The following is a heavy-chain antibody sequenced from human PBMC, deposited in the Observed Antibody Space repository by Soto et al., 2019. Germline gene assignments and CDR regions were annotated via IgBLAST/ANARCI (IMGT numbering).Heavy chain of an antibody. D-gene: IGHD6-13*01. CDR2: ISSSSSYI. CDR3: ARDKILDSSSWTNWFDP. J-gene: IGHJ5*02. Sequence: EVQLVESGGGLVKPGGSLRLSCAASGFTFSSYSMNWVRQAPGKGLEWVSSISSSSSYIYYADSVKGRFTISRDNAKNSLYLQMNSLRAEDTAVYYCARDKILDSSSWTNWFDPWGQGTLVTVSS. V-gene: IGHV3-21*01. CDR1: GFTFSSYS.